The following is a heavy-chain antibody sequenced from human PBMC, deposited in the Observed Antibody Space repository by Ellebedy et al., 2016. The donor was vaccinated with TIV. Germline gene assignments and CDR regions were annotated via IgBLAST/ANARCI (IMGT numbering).Heavy chain of an antibody. CDR2: IRSTGSDK. Sequence: GESLKISCVASGFTFSSYNMNWVRQSPGKGLEWVSSIRSTGSDKYYAESVKGRFTISRDNAQDTLFLQMNSLRAEDTAVYFCSRGWSTPDSWGQGTLVIVSS. J-gene: IGHJ4*02. CDR3: SRGWSTPDS. D-gene: IGHD2-15*01. V-gene: IGHV3-21*06. CDR1: GFTFSSYN.